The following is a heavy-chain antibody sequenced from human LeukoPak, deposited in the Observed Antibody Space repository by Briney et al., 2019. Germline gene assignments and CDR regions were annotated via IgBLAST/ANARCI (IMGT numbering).Heavy chain of an antibody. J-gene: IGHJ3*02. CDR2: IVGSGSST. CDR1: GFTFSSYA. Sequence: GGSLRLSCAASGFTFSSYAMSWVRQAPGKGLEWVSAIVGSGSSTKYADSVKGRFTISRDNSKNTLYLQMNSLRAEDTAVYYCAKDSLRYSAEESFDIWGQGTMVTVSS. D-gene: IGHD1-1*01. CDR3: AKDSLRYSAEESFDI. V-gene: IGHV3-23*01.